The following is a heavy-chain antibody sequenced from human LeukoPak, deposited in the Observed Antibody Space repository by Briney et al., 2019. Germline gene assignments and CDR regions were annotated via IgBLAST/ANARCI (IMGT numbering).Heavy chain of an antibody. D-gene: IGHD1-1*01. V-gene: IGHV3-9*01. CDR3: AKDRGGSSQLGDAFDV. CDR1: GFTFDEYA. J-gene: IGHJ3*01. CDR2: ISYSSETI. Sequence: PGGSLRLSCAASGFTFDEYAMHWVRQAPGRGLEWVSGISYSSETIGYVDSVKGRFTISRDNAKNSLYLQMSSLRAEDTDLYYCAKDRGGSSQLGDAFDVWGEGTMVSVSS.